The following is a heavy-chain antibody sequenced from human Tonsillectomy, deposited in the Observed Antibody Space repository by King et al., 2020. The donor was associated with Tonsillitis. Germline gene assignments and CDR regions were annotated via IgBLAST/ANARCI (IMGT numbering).Heavy chain of an antibody. V-gene: IGHV3-7*01. Sequence: VQLVESGGGLVQPGGSLRLSCAASGFTFSRFGISWVRQAPGKGLEGVANIKQDGSDKYYVDSVKGRFTISRDNAKNSLYLQMDSLTAEDTAVYYCARTSIFGVVTTIYYMDVWGKGTTVTVSS. CDR1: GFTFSRFG. CDR2: IKQDGSDK. J-gene: IGHJ6*03. CDR3: ARTSIFGVVTTIYYMDV. D-gene: IGHD3-3*01.